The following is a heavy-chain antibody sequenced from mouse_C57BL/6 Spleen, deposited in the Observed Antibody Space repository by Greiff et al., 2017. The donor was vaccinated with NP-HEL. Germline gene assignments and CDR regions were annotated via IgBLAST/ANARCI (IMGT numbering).Heavy chain of an antibody. J-gene: IGHJ1*03. V-gene: IGHV5-4*01. D-gene: IGHD1-1*01. CDR2: ISDGGSYT. CDR3: ARDRTTVVSWYFDV. CDR1: GFTFSSYA. Sequence: EVKLEESGGGLVKPGGSLKLSCAASGFTFSSYAMSWVRQTPEKRLEWVATISDGGSYTYYPDNVKGRFTISRDNAKNNLYLQMSHLKSEDTAMYYCARDRTTVVSWYFDVWGTGTTVTVSS.